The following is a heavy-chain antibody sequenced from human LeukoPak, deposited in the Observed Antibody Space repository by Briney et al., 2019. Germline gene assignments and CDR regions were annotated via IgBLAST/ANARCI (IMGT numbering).Heavy chain of an antibody. CDR3: AREGSGWYALDY. J-gene: IGHJ4*02. CDR2: IYDSGIT. D-gene: IGHD6-19*01. CDR1: GGSISGYY. V-gene: IGHV4-59*01. Sequence: SETLSLTCTVSGGSISGYYWSWIRQPPGKGLEYIEYIYDSGITNYNPTLKSRVTISSDTSKNQFSLKVTSVTAADTAVYYCAREGSGWYALDYWGQGTLVTVSS.